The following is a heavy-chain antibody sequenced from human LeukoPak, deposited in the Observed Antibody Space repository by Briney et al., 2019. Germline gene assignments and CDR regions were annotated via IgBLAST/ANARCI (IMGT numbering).Heavy chain of an antibody. J-gene: IGHJ4*02. CDR3: AREITMVRGVRSGPRPYDY. CDR2: INPNSGGT. CDR1: GYTFTGYY. V-gene: IGHV1-2*02. Sequence: GASVKVSCKASGYTFTGYYMHWVRQAPGQGLEWMGWINPNSGGTNYAQKFQGRVTMTRDTSISTAYMELSGLRSDDTAVYYCAREITMVRGVRSGPRPYDYWGQGTLVTVSS. D-gene: IGHD3-10*01.